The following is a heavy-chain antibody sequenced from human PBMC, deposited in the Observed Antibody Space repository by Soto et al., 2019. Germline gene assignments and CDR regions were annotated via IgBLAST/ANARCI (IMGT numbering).Heavy chain of an antibody. CDR2: IIPIFGTA. D-gene: IGHD3-22*01. J-gene: IGHJ5*02. CDR3: ARDWDYYDSSGPYPNWFDP. V-gene: IGHV1-69*13. CDR1: GGTFSSYA. Sequence: SVKVSCKASGGTFSSYAISWVRQAPGQGLEWMGGIIPIFGTANYAQKFQGRVTITADESTSTAYMELSSLRSEDTAVYYCARDWDYYDSSGPYPNWFDPWGQGTLLTISS.